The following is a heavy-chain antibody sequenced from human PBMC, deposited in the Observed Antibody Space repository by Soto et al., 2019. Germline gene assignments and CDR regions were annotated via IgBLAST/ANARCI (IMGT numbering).Heavy chain of an antibody. CDR1: GFTFSSYA. J-gene: IGHJ5*02. V-gene: IGHV3-23*01. D-gene: IGHD2-2*01. CDR2: ISGSGDST. CDR3: AKERRDCSSTTCYFGFGP. Sequence: GGSLRLSCAASGFTFSSYAMSWVRQAPGKGLEWVSTISGSGDSTYYADSVKGRFSISRDNSKNTLYLQMNSLRAEDTAVYYCAKERRDCSSTTCYFGFGPWGQGTLVTVSS.